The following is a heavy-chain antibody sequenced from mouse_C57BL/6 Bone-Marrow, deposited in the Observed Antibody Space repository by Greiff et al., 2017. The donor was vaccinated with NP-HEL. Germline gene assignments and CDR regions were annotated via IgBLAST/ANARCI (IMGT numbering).Heavy chain of an antibody. J-gene: IGHJ1*03. CDR1: GYTFTSYW. D-gene: IGHD1-1*02. Sequence: VQLQQSGTVLARPGASVKMSCKTSGYTFTSYWMHWVKQRPGQGLEWIGAIYPGNSDTSYNQKFKGKAKLTAVTSASTAYMELSSLTNEDSAVYYCTRWVYGLWYFDVWGTGTTVTVSS. CDR3: TRWVYGLWYFDV. CDR2: IYPGNSDT. V-gene: IGHV1-5*01.